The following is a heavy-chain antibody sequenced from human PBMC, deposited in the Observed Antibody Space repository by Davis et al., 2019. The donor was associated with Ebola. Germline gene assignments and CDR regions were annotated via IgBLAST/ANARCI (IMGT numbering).Heavy chain of an antibody. CDR2: VYYSGYT. Sequence: SETLSLTCTVSGGSISSYYWSWIRQPPGKGLEWIGSVYYSGYTYFNPSLKSRLIISVDTSNNQFSLKLTSVTAADTGVYYCARDVTVTGYFDYWGQGSLVTVSS. D-gene: IGHD4-17*01. J-gene: IGHJ4*02. CDR3: ARDVTVTGYFDY. CDR1: GGSISSYY. V-gene: IGHV4-59*12.